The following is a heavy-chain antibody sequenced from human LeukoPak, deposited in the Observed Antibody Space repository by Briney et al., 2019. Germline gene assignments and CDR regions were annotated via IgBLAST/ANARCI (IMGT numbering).Heavy chain of an antibody. Sequence: PGRSLRLSCAASGFTFSSYAMHWVRQAPGKGLEWVAVISYDGSNKYYADSVKGRFTISRDNSKNTLYLQMNSLRAEDTAVYYCATTRPDILAGYTNFFQHWGQGTLVTVSS. V-gene: IGHV3-30*04. CDR3: ATTRPDILAGYTNFFQH. J-gene: IGHJ1*01. CDR1: GFTFSSYA. CDR2: ISYDGSNK. D-gene: IGHD3-9*01.